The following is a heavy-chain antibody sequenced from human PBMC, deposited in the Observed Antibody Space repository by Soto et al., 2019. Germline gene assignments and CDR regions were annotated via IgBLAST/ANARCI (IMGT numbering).Heavy chain of an antibody. CDR3: ARSGSSTSCYDY. V-gene: IGHV3-72*01. CDR1: GFTFSDHY. J-gene: IGHJ4*02. CDR2: TRNKGKSHTT. D-gene: IGHD2-2*01. Sequence: GGSLRLSCAASGFTFSDHYIDWVRQAPGKGLEWVGRTRNKGKSHTTEYAASVKGRFTISRDDSKKSLYLQLNSLRTGDTAVYYCARSGSSTSCYDYWGQGTQVTVSS.